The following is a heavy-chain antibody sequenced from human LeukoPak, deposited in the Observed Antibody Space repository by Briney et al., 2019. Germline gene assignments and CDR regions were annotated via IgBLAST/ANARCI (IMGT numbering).Heavy chain of an antibody. D-gene: IGHD5-18*01. V-gene: IGHV1-69*05. CDR2: IIPIFGTA. Sequence: SVKVSRKASGGTFSSYAISWVRQAPGQGLEWMGRIIPIFGTANYAQKFQGRVTITTDESTSTAYMELSSLRSEDTAVYYCARAGYSYGSLDYWGQGTLVTVSS. CDR3: ARAGYSYGSLDY. J-gene: IGHJ4*02. CDR1: GGTFSSYA.